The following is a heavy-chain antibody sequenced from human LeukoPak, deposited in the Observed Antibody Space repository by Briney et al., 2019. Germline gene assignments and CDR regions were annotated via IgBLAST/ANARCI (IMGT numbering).Heavy chain of an antibody. D-gene: IGHD1-26*01. CDR3: ATGGSGSYLPYYMDV. CDR2: IIPILGIA. J-gene: IGHJ6*03. CDR1: GGTFSSYT. Sequence: ASVKVSCKASGGTFSSYTISWVRQAPGQGLEWMGRIIPILGIANYAQKFQGRVTITADKSTSTAYMELSSLRSEDTAVYYCATGGSGSYLPYYMDVWGKGTTVTVSS. V-gene: IGHV1-69*02.